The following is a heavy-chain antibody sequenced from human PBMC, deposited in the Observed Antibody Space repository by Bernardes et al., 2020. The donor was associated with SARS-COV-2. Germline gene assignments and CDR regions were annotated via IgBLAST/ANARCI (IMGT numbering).Heavy chain of an antibody. CDR1: GFTFSNAW. Sequence: GGSLRLSCAASGFTFSNAWMNWVRQAPGKGLEWVGRIKSKTDGETTDYAAPVKGRFTVSRDDSKNTLYLQMNSLKTEDTAVYYCITPLGYWGQGILVTVSS. D-gene: IGHD1-26*01. CDR3: ITPLGY. V-gene: IGHV3-15*01. CDR2: IKSKTDGETT. J-gene: IGHJ4*02.